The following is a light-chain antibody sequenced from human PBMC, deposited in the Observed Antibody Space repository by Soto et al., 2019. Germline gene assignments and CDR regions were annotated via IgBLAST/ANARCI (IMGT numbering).Light chain of an antibody. CDR3: AAWDDSLSGRV. CDR2: RNN. J-gene: IGLJ3*02. V-gene: IGLV1-47*01. Sequence: VLTQPPSASGTPGQRVTISCSGSTSNIGSNFVYWYQQLPGTAPKLLIYRNNQRPSGVPDRFSGSKSGTSASLAISGLRSEDEADYYCAAWDDSLSGRVFGGGTQLTVL. CDR1: TSNIGSNF.